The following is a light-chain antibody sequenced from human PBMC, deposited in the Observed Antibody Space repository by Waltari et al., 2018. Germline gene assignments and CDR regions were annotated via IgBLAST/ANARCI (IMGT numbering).Light chain of an antibody. CDR2: VNSDGSH. J-gene: IGLJ3*02. CDR3: QTGGHGTWV. Sequence: QLVLTQSPSASASLGASVKLTCTLRRGHSSTAIAWLQQRPEKGPRYLMKVNSDGSHSKGDEIPDRFSGSSSGAERYLTISNLQSEDEADYFCQTGGHGTWVFGGGTTLTVL. CDR1: RGHSSTA. V-gene: IGLV4-69*01.